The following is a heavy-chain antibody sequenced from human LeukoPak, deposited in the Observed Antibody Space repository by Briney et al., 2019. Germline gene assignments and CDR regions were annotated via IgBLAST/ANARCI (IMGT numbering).Heavy chain of an antibody. Sequence: ASVKVSCKASGYTFTSYAMNWVRQAPGQGLEWMGWINTNTGNPTYAQGFTGRFVFSLDTSVSTAYLQISSLKAEDTAVYYCARATAKGSGSWYWDNYYYMDVWGKGTTVTVSS. V-gene: IGHV7-4-1*02. D-gene: IGHD6-13*01. CDR1: GYTFTSYA. CDR3: ARATAKGSGSWYWDNYYYMDV. CDR2: INTNTGNP. J-gene: IGHJ6*03.